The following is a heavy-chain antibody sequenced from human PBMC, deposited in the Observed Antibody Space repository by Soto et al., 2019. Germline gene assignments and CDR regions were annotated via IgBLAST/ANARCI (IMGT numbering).Heavy chain of an antibody. V-gene: IGHV5-51*01. CDR3: ARLGGIAAPGSPSYYNWFDP. D-gene: IGHD6-13*01. J-gene: IGHJ5*02. CDR2: IYPGNSDT. Sequence: EVQLVQSGAEVKKPGESLKISCKAFGYTFTNYWIGWVRQMPGKGLEWLGTIYPGNSDTKYSPSFQGQVTISADMSINTAYLQWNSLQASDTAMYYCARLGGIAAPGSPSYYNWFDPWGQGALVTVSS. CDR1: GYTFTNYW.